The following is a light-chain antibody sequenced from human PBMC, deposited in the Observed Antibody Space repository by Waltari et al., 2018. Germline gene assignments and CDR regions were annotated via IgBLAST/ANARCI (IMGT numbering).Light chain of an antibody. J-gene: IGKJ1*01. CDR2: GAS. V-gene: IGKV3-20*01. CDR3: QHYVRLPAT. CDR1: QSVGTS. Sequence: EVVLPQSPGTLSLSPGERATLACRASQSVGTSLAWYQQKPGQAPRLLIYGASRRATGIPDRFSGSGSGTDFCLTISRLEPEDFAVYYCQHYVRLPATFGQGTKVEV.